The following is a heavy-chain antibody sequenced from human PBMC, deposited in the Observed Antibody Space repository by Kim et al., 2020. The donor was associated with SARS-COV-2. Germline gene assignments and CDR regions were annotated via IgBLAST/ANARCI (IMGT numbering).Heavy chain of an antibody. CDR1: GFTFDDYA. CDR3: AKDPWYGDDSYGMDV. CDR2: ISGDGGST. Sequence: GGSLRLSCAASGFTFDDYAMHWVRQAPGKGLEWVSLISGDGGSTYYADSVKGRFTISRDNSKNSLYLQMNSLRTEDTALYYCAKDPWYGDDSYGMDVWGQGTTVTVSS. V-gene: IGHV3-43*02. D-gene: IGHD4-17*01. J-gene: IGHJ6*02.